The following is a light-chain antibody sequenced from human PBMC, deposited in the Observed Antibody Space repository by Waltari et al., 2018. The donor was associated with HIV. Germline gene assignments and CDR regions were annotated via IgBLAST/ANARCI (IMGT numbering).Light chain of an antibody. CDR3: ATWDDSLTGVV. V-gene: IGLV1-47*01. CDR1: SSNIGSNF. Sequence: QYVLTQPPSASGTPGQRVTISCSGSSSNIGSNFVYCYQQFPGAPPRLLIYRNTQRPSGVPDRFSGSKSGTSASLDISGLRPEDEADYYCATWDDSLTGVVFGGGTKVTVL. CDR2: RNT. J-gene: IGLJ2*01.